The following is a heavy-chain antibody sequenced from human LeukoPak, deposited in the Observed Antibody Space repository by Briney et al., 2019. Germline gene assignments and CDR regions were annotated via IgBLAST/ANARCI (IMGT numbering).Heavy chain of an antibody. V-gene: IGHV3-30*01. CDR1: GFTFSSYA. D-gene: IGHD6-19*01. J-gene: IGHJ4*02. CDR3: AKGKKMTVAGLFDY. Sequence: PGGSLRLSCAASGFTFSSYAMHWVRQAPGKGLEWVAVISYDGSNKYYADSVKGRFTISRDNSKNTLYLQMNSLRADDTALYYCAKGKKMTVAGLFDYWGQGTLVTVSS. CDR2: ISYDGSNK.